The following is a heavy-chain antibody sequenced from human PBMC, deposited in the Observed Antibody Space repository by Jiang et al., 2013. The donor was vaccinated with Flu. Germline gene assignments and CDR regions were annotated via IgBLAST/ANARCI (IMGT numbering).Heavy chain of an antibody. CDR2: IYYSGST. Sequence: GSGLVKPSETLSLTCTVSGGSISSYYWSWIRQPPGKGLEWIGYIYYSGSTNYNPSLKSRVTISVDTSKNQLSLKLSSVTAADTAVYYCATCRGLWSGYLDAFDIWGQGDNGHRLF. J-gene: IGHJ3*02. CDR1: GGSISSYY. CDR3: ATCRGLWSGYLDAFDI. D-gene: IGHD3-3*01. V-gene: IGHV4-59*01.